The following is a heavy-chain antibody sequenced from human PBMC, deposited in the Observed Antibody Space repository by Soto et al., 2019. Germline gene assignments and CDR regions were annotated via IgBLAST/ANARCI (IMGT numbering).Heavy chain of an antibody. CDR2: ISYDGSNK. Sequence: QVPLVESGGGVVQPGRSLRLSCAASGFTFSSYGMHWVRQAPGKGLEWVAVISYDGSNKYYADSVKGRFTISRDNSXXTLYLQMNSLRAEDTAVYYCAKDGDYGAQNWYFDLWGRGTLVTVSS. CDR3: AKDGDYGAQNWYFDL. J-gene: IGHJ2*01. CDR1: GFTFSSYG. V-gene: IGHV3-30*18. D-gene: IGHD4-17*01.